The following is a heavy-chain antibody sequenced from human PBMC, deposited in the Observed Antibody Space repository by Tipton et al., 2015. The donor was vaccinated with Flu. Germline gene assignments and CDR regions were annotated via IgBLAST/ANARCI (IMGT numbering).Heavy chain of an antibody. Sequence: SLRLSCAASGFTFSSYWMHWVRQAPGKGLVWVSRINSDGSSTSYADSVKGRFTISRDNAKNTLYLQMNSLRAEDTAVYYCAREYGDYGASFDYWGQGTLVTVSS. V-gene: IGHV3-74*01. CDR2: INSDGSST. CDR1: GFTFSSYW. J-gene: IGHJ4*02. CDR3: AREYGDYGASFDY. D-gene: IGHD4-17*01.